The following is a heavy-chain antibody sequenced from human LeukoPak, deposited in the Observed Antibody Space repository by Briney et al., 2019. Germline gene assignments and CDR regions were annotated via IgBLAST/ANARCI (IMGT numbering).Heavy chain of an antibody. Sequence: ASVKVSCKASGYTFTSYDINWVRQATGQGLEWMGWMNPNSGNTGYAQKFQGRVTMTRNTSISTAYMELSSLRSEDTAVYYCATASSGFYRNGYYYYGMDVWGQGTTVTVSS. V-gene: IGHV1-8*01. J-gene: IGHJ6*02. CDR1: GYTFTSYD. CDR2: MNPNSGNT. D-gene: IGHD6-19*01. CDR3: ATASSGFYRNGYYYYGMDV.